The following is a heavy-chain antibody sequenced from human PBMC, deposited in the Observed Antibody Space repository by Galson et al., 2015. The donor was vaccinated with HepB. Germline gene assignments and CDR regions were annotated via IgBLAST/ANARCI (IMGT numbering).Heavy chain of an antibody. D-gene: IGHD3-22*01. J-gene: IGHJ4*02. CDR1: GFTFSSYA. CDR3: ARAMIVVVPEEYYFDY. Sequence: SLRLSCAASGFTFSSYAMHWVRQAPGKGLEWVAVISYDGSNKYYADSVKGRFTISRDNSKNTLYLQMNSLRAEDTAVYYCARAMIVVVPEEYYFDYWGQGTLVTVSS. V-gene: IGHV3-30*04. CDR2: ISYDGSNK.